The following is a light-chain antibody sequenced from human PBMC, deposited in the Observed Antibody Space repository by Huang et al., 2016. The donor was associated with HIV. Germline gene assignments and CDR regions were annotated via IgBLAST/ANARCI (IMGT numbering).Light chain of an antibody. J-gene: IGKJ2*01. CDR2: GAS. CDR1: ESILRN. V-gene: IGKV3-15*01. Sequence: VMTQSPATLSVSPGERATLSCRASESILRNLAWYQQRPGQPPRLLIYGASVRLPGIPYRFCGSGSGTEFSLTISSLQSEDFAVYYCQQYNKWPPYTYGQGTKLEIK. CDR3: QQYNKWPPYT.